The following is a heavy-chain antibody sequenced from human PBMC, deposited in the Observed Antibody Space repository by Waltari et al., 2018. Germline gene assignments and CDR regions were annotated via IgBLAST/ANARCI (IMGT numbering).Heavy chain of an antibody. Sequence: QLQLQESGPGLVKPSETLSLTCTVSGGSISSSTLFCGWIRQPLGKGLEWIGSIYDSGTTYYNPSLKSRVTISVDTSKNQFSLKVNSVTAADTAVYYCATHPPSQLGVVLNWFDPWGQGILVTVSS. CDR1: GGSISSSTLF. CDR3: ATHPPSQLGVVLNWFDP. J-gene: IGHJ5*02. CDR2: IYDSGTT. D-gene: IGHD3-16*01. V-gene: IGHV4-39*01.